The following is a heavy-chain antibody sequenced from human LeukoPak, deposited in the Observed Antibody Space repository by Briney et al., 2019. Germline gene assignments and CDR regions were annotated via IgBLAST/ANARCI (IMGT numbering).Heavy chain of an antibody. V-gene: IGHV3-11*04. J-gene: IGHJ4*02. CDR2: ISSSSSTI. Sequence: GGSLRLSCAASGFTFSDYYMSWIRQAPGKGLEWVSYISSSSSTIYYADSVKGRFTISRDNAKNSLYLQMNSLRAEDTAVYYCARSGRLYFARSRNDYWGQGTLVTVSS. D-gene: IGHD3-9*01. CDR1: GFTFSDYY. CDR3: ARSGRLYFARSRNDY.